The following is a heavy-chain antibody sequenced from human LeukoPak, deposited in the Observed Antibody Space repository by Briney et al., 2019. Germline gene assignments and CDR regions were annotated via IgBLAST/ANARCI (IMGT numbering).Heavy chain of an antibody. J-gene: IGHJ4*02. Sequence: GGSLRLSCAASGYTFSSYGMSWVRQAPGKGLEWVSGISASGGSTYHADSVKGRFTISRDNSKNTMYLQMNSLRAEDTAVYYCAKVDRRSDLPYYFDYWGQGTLVTVSS. V-gene: IGHV3-23*01. CDR2: ISASGGST. CDR3: AKVDRRSDLPYYFDY. CDR1: GYTFSSYG.